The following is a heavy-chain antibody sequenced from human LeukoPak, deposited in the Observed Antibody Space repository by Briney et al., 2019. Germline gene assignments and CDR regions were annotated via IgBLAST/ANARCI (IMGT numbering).Heavy chain of an antibody. CDR3: ARGYSYGPTRDAFDI. Sequence: SETLSLTCTVSGDSISSYYWSWIRQPPGKGLEWIGYIYYSGITNYNPSLKSRVTISVDTSKNQFSLKLSSVTAADTAAYYCARGYSYGPTRDAFDIWGQGTMVTVSS. V-gene: IGHV4-59*01. D-gene: IGHD5-18*01. CDR1: GDSISSYY. CDR2: IYYSGIT. J-gene: IGHJ3*02.